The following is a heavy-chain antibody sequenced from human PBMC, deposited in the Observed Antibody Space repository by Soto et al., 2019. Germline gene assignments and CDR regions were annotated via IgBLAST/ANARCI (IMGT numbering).Heavy chain of an antibody. CDR3: AKSPGRYSGYELRGYYFDY. D-gene: IGHD5-12*01. Sequence: QVQLVESGGGVVQPGRSLRLSCAASGFTFSSYGMHWVRQAPGKGLEWVAVISYDGSNKYYADSVKGRFTISRDNSKNTLYLQMNSLRAEDTAVYYCAKSPGRYSGYELRGYYFDYWGQGTLVTVSS. CDR2: ISYDGSNK. CDR1: GFTFSSYG. V-gene: IGHV3-30*18. J-gene: IGHJ4*02.